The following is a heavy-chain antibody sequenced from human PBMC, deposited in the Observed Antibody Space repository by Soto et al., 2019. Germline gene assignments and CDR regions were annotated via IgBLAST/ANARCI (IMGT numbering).Heavy chain of an antibody. D-gene: IGHD2-21*02. CDR1: GFSLSNARMG. Sequence: SGPTLVNPTDTLTLTCTVSGFSLSNARMGVSWIRQPPGKALEWLAHIFSNDEKSYSTSLKSRLTISKDTSKSQVVLTMTNMDPVDTATYYCARIREDCGGDCYRYYFDYWGQGTLVTVSS. CDR3: ARIREDCGGDCYRYYFDY. CDR2: IFSNDEK. J-gene: IGHJ4*02. V-gene: IGHV2-26*01.